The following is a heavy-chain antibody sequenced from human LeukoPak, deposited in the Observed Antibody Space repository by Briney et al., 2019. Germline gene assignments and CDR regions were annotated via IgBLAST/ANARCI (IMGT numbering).Heavy chain of an antibody. CDR3: ARARGRLLLVDY. J-gene: IGHJ4*02. D-gene: IGHD2-15*01. CDR2: IYSSGST. CDR1: SGSITSYY. V-gene: IGHV4-4*07. Sequence: SATLSLTCTVSSGSITSYYWNWIRQPAGKGLEWIGRIYSSGSTDYNPSLKSRVTMSVDTSKNQFSLNLSSVTAADSAVYYCARARGRLLLVDYWGQGTLVTVSS.